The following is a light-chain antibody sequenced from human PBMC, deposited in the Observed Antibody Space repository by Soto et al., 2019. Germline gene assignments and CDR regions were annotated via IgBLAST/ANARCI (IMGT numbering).Light chain of an antibody. CDR2: EVS. V-gene: IGLV2-14*01. CDR1: SSDVGGYNY. Sequence: QSALTQPASVSGSPGQSITISCTGTSSDVGGYNYVSWYQQHPGKAPKLMIYEVSNRPSGVSNRFSGSESGNTASLTISGLQAEDEADYYCSSYTSSSTSRYVFGTGTKLTVL. J-gene: IGLJ1*01. CDR3: SSYTSSSTSRYV.